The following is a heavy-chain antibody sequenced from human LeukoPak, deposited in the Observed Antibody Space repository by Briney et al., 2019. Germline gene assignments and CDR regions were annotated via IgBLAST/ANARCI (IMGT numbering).Heavy chain of an antibody. CDR3: ARSSYFTSENWFDP. CDR1: GYTFTSYD. CDR2: INPNSGGT. Sequence: ASVKVSCKASGYTFTSYDINWVRQAPGQGLEWMGWINPNSGGTNYAQKFQGRVTMTRDTSISTAYMELSRLRSDDTAVYYCARSSYFTSENWFDPWGQGTLVTVSS. J-gene: IGHJ5*02. V-gene: IGHV1-2*02. D-gene: IGHD3-9*01.